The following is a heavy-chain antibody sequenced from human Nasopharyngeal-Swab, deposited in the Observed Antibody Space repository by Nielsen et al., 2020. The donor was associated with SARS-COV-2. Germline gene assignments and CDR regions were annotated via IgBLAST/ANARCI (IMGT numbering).Heavy chain of an antibody. CDR1: GFTFSNAW. V-gene: IGHV3-15*01. CDR2: IKSKTDDGTT. J-gene: IGHJ6*03. Sequence: GESLKISCAASGFTFSNAWMSWVRQAPGKGLEWVGRIKSKTDDGTTDYAAPVKGRFTISRDDSKNTLYLQMNSLKTEDTAVYYCTTDPQQWLVEYYYYMDVWGKGTTVTVSS. CDR3: TTDPQQWLVEYYYYMDV. D-gene: IGHD6-19*01.